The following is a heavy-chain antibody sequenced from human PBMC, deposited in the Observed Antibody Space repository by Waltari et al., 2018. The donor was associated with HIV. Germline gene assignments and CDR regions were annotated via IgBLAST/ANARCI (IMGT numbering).Heavy chain of an antibody. V-gene: IGHV3-15*01. D-gene: IGHD3-10*01. CDR2: IKSKTDGGTE. J-gene: IGHJ4*02. Sequence: EVQLVESGGGLVKPGGSLRLSCAASGLTLSNAWMSWVRQAPGKGLEGVGRIKSKTDGGTEDYAAPVKGRFTISRDDSKNILYLQMNSLKTEDTAVYYCYGFVWGQGTLVTVSS. CDR1: GLTLSNAW. CDR3: YGFV.